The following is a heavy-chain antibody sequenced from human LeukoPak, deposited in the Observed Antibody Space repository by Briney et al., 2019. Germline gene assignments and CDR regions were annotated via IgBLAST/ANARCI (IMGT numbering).Heavy chain of an antibody. CDR2: IYYSGST. CDR1: GGSISSHY. J-gene: IGHJ4*02. V-gene: IGHV4-59*11. Sequence: SETLSLTCTVSGGSISSHYWSWIRQPPGKGLEWIGYIYYSGSTNYNPSLKSRVTISVDTSKNQFSLKLSSVTAADTAVYYCARGTKYYYDSSGYFPDYWGQGTLVTVSS. D-gene: IGHD3-22*01. CDR3: ARGTKYYYDSSGYFPDY.